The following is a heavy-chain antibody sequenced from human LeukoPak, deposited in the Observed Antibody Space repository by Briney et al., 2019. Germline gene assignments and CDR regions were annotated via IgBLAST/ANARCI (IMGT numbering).Heavy chain of an antibody. CDR1: GGYIDSITTRSFY. J-gene: IGHJ4*02. CDR3: GVVAASGTFDY. Sequence: SETLSLTCTVSGGYIDSITTRSFYWGWVRRAPGEGLEWIGSIDFRGNTHYKPSLKSRVTTSVDTSNNQFSLRLTSVTAADTAVYYCGVVAASGTFDYWGQGTLVTVSS. V-gene: IGHV4-39*01. D-gene: IGHD2-15*01. CDR2: IDFRGNT.